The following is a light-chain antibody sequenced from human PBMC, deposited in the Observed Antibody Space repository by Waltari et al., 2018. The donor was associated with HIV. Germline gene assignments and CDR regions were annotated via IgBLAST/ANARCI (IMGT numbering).Light chain of an antibody. CDR3: QVWDSSSDHL. J-gene: IGLJ2*01. CDR2: DDI. CDR1: NIGSKS. V-gene: IGLV3-21*02. Sequence: SYVPTQQPSVSVAPGQTARITCGGNNIGSKSVHWYQQKPGQAPVLVIYDDIGRPSGIPERFSGSNSGNTATLTISRVEAGDEADYYCQVWDSSSDHLFGGGTKVTVL.